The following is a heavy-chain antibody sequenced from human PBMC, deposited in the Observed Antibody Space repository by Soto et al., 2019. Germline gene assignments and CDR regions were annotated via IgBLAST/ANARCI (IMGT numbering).Heavy chain of an antibody. V-gene: IGHV4-31*03. J-gene: IGHJ4*02. D-gene: IGHD3-9*01. CDR2: ICHSGTA. Sequence: QVQLQESGPGLVKPSQTLFLSCTVSGGSISSGNHYWSWIRHHPGKGLEWIGYICHSGTAYYTPYPKARVMMSLDTTKVQFSQTPKTVTAAETPTYYCARVQNHAILTASLPLRSIDNWGQGALVTVSS. CDR3: ARVQNHAILTASLPLRSIDN. CDR1: GGSISSGNHY.